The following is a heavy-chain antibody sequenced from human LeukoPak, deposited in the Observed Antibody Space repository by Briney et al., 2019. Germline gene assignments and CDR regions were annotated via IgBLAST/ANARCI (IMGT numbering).Heavy chain of an antibody. CDR2: IXAXNGNT. CDR3: AREHCSSTSCYGIYYYYYYYMDV. Sequence: XXSGYTFTSYGXXWVXQAPXQXXXXXXWIXAXNGNTNYAQKLQGRVTMTTDTSTSTAYMELRSLRSDDTAVYYCAREHCSSTSCYGIYYYYYYYMDVWGKGTTVTVSS. CDR1: GYTFTSYG. D-gene: IGHD2-2*01. V-gene: IGHV1-18*01. J-gene: IGHJ6*03.